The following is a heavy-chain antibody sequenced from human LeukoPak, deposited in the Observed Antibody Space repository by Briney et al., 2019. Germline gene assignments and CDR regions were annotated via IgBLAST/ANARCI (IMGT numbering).Heavy chain of an antibody. V-gene: IGHV3-53*01. J-gene: IGHJ4*02. CDR1: GFTVSSNY. Sequence: GFLRLSCAASGFTVSSNYMSWVRQAPGKGLEWVSVIYAGGFTFYTDSVEGRFTISRDNSKNTLYLQMNSLRAEDTAMYYCARGRGYCSSTTCYLPFDFWGQGTLVTVSS. CDR3: ARGRGYCSSTTCYLPFDF. D-gene: IGHD2-2*01. CDR2: IYAGGFT.